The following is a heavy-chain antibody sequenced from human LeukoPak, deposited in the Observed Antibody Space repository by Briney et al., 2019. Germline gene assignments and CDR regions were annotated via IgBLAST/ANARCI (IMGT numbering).Heavy chain of an antibody. CDR3: ARVPPWGFGVDY. CDR1: GFTFSSYC. Sequence: PGRSLRLSCAASGFTFSSYCMQWVRQAPGKGLEWVAVIWYDGSNKYYTDAVKGRLTISRDNSKNTLYLQMNSLSAEDTAVYYCARVPPWGFGVDYWGQGTLVAVSS. CDR2: IWYDGSNK. D-gene: IGHD3-10*01. J-gene: IGHJ4*02. V-gene: IGHV3-33*01.